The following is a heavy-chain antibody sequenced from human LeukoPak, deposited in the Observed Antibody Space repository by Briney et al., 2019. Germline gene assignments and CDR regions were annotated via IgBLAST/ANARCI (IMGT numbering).Heavy chain of an antibody. V-gene: IGHV1-46*01. Sequence: ASVKVSCKASGYTFTSYYMHWVRQAPGQGLEWMGIINPSGGSTSYAQKFQGRVTMTRDMSTSTVYMELSSLRSEDTAVYYCARFLTYYYDSSGFDYWGQGTLVTVSS. CDR1: GYTFTSYY. D-gene: IGHD3-22*01. CDR2: INPSGGST. CDR3: ARFLTYYYDSSGFDY. J-gene: IGHJ4*02.